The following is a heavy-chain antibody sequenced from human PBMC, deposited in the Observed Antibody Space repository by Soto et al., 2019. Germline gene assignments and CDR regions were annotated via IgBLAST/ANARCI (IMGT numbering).Heavy chain of an antibody. Sequence: SETLSLTCAVSGGSISSSNWWGWVRQPPGKGLEWIGEIYHSGSTNYNPSLKSRVTISVDKSKNQFSLKLSSVTAADTAVYYCARGYCSSTSCYEFDYWGQGTLITVSS. CDR1: GGSISSSNW. J-gene: IGHJ4*02. CDR3: ARGYCSSTSCYEFDY. CDR2: IYHSGST. V-gene: IGHV4-4*02. D-gene: IGHD2-2*01.